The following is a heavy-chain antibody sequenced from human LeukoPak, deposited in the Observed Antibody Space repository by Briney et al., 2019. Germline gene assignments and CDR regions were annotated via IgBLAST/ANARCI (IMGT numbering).Heavy chain of an antibody. V-gene: IGHV3-74*01. D-gene: IGHD3-10*01. J-gene: IGHJ4*02. CDR3: ARGSYSTPHDF. CDR1: GFTFSSYW. Sequence: PGRSLRLSCAASGFTFSSYWMHWVRQAPGKGLVWVSRVNNDGSDTTYADSVKGRFTISRDNAKNTLYLQMNSLRAEDTAMYYCARGSYSTPHDFWGQGTLVTVSS. CDR2: VNNDGSDT.